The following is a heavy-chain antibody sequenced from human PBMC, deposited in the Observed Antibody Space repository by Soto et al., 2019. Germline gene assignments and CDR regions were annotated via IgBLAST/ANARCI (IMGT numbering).Heavy chain of an antibody. CDR2: IYQSGRT. CDR1: GGSISTSDYS. Sequence: QLQLQESGSGLVRPSQTLSLTCAVSGGSISTSDYSRSWIRQAPGRGLEWIGSIYQSGRTYYIPSLKSRATMSLEKSKNQFSLKITSAVAADPARYYCAREMTIFGVAPGGGVDVWGQGTKVTVSS. CDR3: AREMTIFGVAPGGGVDV. J-gene: IGHJ6*02. D-gene: IGHD3-3*01. V-gene: IGHV4-30-2*01.